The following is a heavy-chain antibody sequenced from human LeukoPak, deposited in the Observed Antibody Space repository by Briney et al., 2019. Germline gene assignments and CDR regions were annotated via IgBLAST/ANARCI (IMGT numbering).Heavy chain of an antibody. J-gene: IGHJ3*02. CDR3: ARRWTVVVTYAFDI. D-gene: IGHD3-22*01. V-gene: IGHV4-39*01. Sequence: SETLSLTCTVSGGSISSSSYYWGWIRQPPGKGLEWIGSIYYSGSTYYNPSLKSRVTISVDTSKNQFSLKLSSVTAADTAVYYCARRWTVVVTYAFDIWGQGTMVTVSS. CDR2: IYYSGST. CDR1: GGSISSSSYY.